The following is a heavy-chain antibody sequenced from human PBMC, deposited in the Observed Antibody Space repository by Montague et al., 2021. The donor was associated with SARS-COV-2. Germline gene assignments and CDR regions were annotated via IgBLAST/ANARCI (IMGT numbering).Heavy chain of an antibody. J-gene: IGHJ3*02. V-gene: IGHV3-21*01. Sequence: LRLSCAASGFTFSSYSMNWVRQAPGKGLEWVSSISSSSSYIYYADSVKGRFTISRDNAKNSLYLQMNSLRAEDTAVYYCAREYSSSWYHQDAFDIWGQGTMVTVSS. D-gene: IGHD6-13*01. CDR3: AREYSSSWYHQDAFDI. CDR2: ISSSSSYI. CDR1: GFTFSSYS.